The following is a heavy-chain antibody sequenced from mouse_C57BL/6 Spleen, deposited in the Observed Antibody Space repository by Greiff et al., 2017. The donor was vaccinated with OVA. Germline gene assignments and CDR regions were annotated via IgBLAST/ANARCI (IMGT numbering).Heavy chain of an antibody. CDR3: ARSTTVVGYWYFDV. CDR1: GYTFTSYW. D-gene: IGHD1-1*01. CDR2: IHPNSGST. V-gene: IGHV1-64*01. J-gene: IGHJ1*03. Sequence: QVQLQQPGAELVKPGASVKLSCKASGYTFTSYWMHWVKQRPGQGLEWIGMIHPNSGSTNYNEKFKSKATLTVDKSSSTAYMHLSSLTSEDSAVYYCARSTTVVGYWYFDVWGTGTTVTVSS.